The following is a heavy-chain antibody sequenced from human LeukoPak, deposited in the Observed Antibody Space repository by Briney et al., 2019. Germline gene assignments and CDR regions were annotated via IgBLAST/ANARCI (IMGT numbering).Heavy chain of an antibody. CDR1: GYTFTSYG. V-gene: IGHV1-18*04. J-gene: IGHJ4*02. CDR2: ISAYNGNT. CDR3: ARDRTSLFDY. Sequence: GASVKVSCKASGYTFTSYGISWARQAPGQGLEWMGWISAYNGNTNYAQRLQGRVTMTTDTSTNTAYMELRSLRSDDTAVYYCARDRTSLFDYWGQGTLVTVSS.